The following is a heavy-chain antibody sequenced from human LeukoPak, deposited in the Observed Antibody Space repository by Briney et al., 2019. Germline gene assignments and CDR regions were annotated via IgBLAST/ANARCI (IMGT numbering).Heavy chain of an antibody. D-gene: IGHD3-3*01. CDR1: GFTFSSYA. J-gene: IGHJ3*02. V-gene: IGHV3-30-3*01. CDR2: ITYDGSNK. Sequence: GGSLRLSWAAAGFTFSSYAMHWARQPPGKGLEWVADITYDGSNKYYADSGKGRFTISRDNSKNTLYLQMNSLRAEGTAVYYCARILNHYDFWSGCFEFDAFDIWGQGTMVTVSS. CDR3: ARILNHYDFWSGCFEFDAFDI.